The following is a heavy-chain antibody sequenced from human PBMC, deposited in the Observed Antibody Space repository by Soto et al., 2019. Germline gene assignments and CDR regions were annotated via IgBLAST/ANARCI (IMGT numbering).Heavy chain of an antibody. V-gene: IGHV4-59*01. CDR2: IYYSGST. Sequence: PSETLSVTCTVSGGSISSYYWSWIRQPPGKGLEWIGYIYYSGSTNYNPSLKSRVTISVDTSKNQFSLKLSSVTAADTAVYYCARSRGRRFLEVGYMDVWGKGTTVTVSS. CDR1: GGSISSYY. CDR3: ARSRGRRFLEVGYMDV. J-gene: IGHJ6*03. D-gene: IGHD3-3*01.